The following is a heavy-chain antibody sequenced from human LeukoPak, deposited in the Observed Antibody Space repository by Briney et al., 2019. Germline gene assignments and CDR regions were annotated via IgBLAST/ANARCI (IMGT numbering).Heavy chain of an antibody. CDR3: AKDYYGSGSYAYFFDY. CDR1: GFTFSSYG. D-gene: IGHD3-10*01. V-gene: IGHV3-30*18. CDR2: ISYDGSNK. J-gene: IGHJ4*02. Sequence: GRSLRLSCAASGFTFSSYGMHWVRQAPGKGLEWVAGISYDGSNKYYADSVKGRFTISRDNSKNTLYLQMNSLRAEDTAVYYCAKDYYGSGSYAYFFDYRGQGTLVTVSS.